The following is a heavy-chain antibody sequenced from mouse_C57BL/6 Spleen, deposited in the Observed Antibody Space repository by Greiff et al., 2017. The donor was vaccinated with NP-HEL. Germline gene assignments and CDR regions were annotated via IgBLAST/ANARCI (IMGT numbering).Heavy chain of an antibody. J-gene: IGHJ2*01. CDR3: ARESSYGSSYSGYFDY. CDR2: IWSGGST. D-gene: IGHD1-1*01. Sequence: QVQLKESGPGLVQPSQSLSITCTVSGFSLTSYGVHWVRQSPGKGLEWLGVIWSGGSTDYNAAFISRLSISKDNSQSQVFFKMNSLQADDTAIYYCARESSYGSSYSGYFDYWGQGTTLTVSS. V-gene: IGHV2-2*01. CDR1: GFSLTSYG.